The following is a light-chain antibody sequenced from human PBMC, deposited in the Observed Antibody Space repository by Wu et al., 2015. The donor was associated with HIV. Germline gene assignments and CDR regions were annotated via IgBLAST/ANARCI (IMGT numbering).Light chain of an antibody. CDR1: QSGNS. CDR2: DSS. CDR3: QQFEF. Sequence: EVVLTQSPGTLSLSPGESATLFCKVSQSGNSLTWIQERRGQAPRLLIYDSSRRASGVPDRFIGSGSGTDFSLTIKNVIREDFAVYFCQQFEFFGLGTALEI. J-gene: IGKJ2*01. V-gene: IGKV3-11*01.